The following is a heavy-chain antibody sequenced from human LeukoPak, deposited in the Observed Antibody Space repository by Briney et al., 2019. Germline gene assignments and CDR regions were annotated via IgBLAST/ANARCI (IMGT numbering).Heavy chain of an antibody. CDR2: ISGSGGSR. V-gene: IGHV3-23*01. CDR1: GFTFNSYA. J-gene: IGHJ4*02. Sequence: GRSLRLSCAVSGFTFNSYAMSWVRQAPGKGLEWVSVISGSGGSRYYADSVKGRFTISRDNSKNRLYLQMNSMRSEDTDVYYCAKDRTTAIVGATFDYWGLGTLVTVSS. D-gene: IGHD1-26*01. CDR3: AKDRTTAIVGATFDY.